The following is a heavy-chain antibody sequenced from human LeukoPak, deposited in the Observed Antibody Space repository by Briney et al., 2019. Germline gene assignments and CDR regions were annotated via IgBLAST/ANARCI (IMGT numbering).Heavy chain of an antibody. CDR1: GFSFRDHG. CDR2: LWYDGSNE. Sequence: GRSLRLSCAASGFSFRDHGMHWVRQAPGKGLEWVAGLWYDGSNEDHAESVKGRFTIFRDNSKNTLYLRMNSLRVEDTGIYYCARDGQNASPYAVDVWGQGTAVTVSS. V-gene: IGHV3-33*01. CDR3: ARDGQNASPYAVDV. D-gene: IGHD2-2*01. J-gene: IGHJ6*02.